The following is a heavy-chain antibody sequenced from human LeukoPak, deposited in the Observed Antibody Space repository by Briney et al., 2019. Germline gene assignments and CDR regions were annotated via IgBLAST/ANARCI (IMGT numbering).Heavy chain of an antibody. D-gene: IGHD3-10*01. V-gene: IGHV3-30*02. CDR2: IQYDGSNK. J-gene: IGHJ5*02. CDR3: ARDCMIRGFADGSWFDP. Sequence: GGSLRLSCAASGFTFNSYGMHWVRQAPGKGLEWVAFIQYDGSNKNYADSVKGRFTISRDNSKNTLYLQMNSLRAEDTAIYYCARDCMIRGFADGSWFDPWGQGALVTVSS. CDR1: GFTFNSYG.